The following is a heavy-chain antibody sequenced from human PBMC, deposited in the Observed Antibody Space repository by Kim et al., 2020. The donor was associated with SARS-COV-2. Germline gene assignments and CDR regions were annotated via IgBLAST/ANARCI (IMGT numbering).Heavy chain of an antibody. CDR3: AREMATITGDYYYGMDV. CDR2: IYYSGST. Sequence: SETLSLTCTVSGGSISSYYWSWIRQPPGKGLEWIGYIYYSGSTNYNPSLKSRVTISVDTSKNQFSLKLSSVTAADTAVYYCAREMATITGDYYYGMDVWGQGTTVTVSS. CDR1: GGSISSYY. J-gene: IGHJ6*02. V-gene: IGHV4-59*12. D-gene: IGHD5-12*01.